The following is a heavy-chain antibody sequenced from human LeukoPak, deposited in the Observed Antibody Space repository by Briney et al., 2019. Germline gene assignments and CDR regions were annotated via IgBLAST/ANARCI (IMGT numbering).Heavy chain of an antibody. V-gene: IGHV4-34*01. CDR1: GGSFSGYY. Sequence: PSETLSLTCAVYGGSFSGYYWSWIRQPPGKGLEWIGEINHSGSTNYNPSLKSRVTISVDTSKNQFSLKLSSVTAADTAVYYCARGSIPRGRIAAAGTDYWGQGTLVTVSS. J-gene: IGHJ4*02. D-gene: IGHD6-13*01. CDR3: ARGSIPRGRIAAAGTDY. CDR2: INHSGST.